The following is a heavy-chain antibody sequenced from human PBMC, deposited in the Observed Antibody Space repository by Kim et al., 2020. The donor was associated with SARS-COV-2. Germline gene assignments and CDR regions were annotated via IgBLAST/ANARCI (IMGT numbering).Heavy chain of an antibody. V-gene: IGHV3-7*03. CDR1: GVSFNNYW. CDR2: IKEDGSEK. D-gene: IGHD2-15*01. J-gene: IGHJ4*02. CDR3: ARDRGYCSGGSCYSIFDY. Sequence: GGFLRLSCAASGVSFNNYWMGWVRQAPGKGLEWVAHIKEDGSEKYHVDSVEGRFTISRDNAKNSLYLQMNSLRAEDTAMYYCARDRGYCSGGSCYSIFDYWGQGTQVTVSS.